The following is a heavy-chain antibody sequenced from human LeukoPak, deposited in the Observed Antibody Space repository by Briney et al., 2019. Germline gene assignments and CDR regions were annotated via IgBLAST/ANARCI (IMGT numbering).Heavy chain of an antibody. Sequence: GGSLRLSCEVSGFTFNTYWMSWVRQAPGKGLEWVANIKQDGSETHYVDSVKGRFTISRDNAKNSLYLQMNSLRAEDAAVYYFGRPRRQDTPYHCMDVWGKGTTVSVSS. CDR2: IKQDGSET. V-gene: IGHV3-7*01. J-gene: IGHJ6*03. CDR1: GFTFNTYW. D-gene: IGHD5-24*01. CDR3: GRPRRQDTPYHCMDV.